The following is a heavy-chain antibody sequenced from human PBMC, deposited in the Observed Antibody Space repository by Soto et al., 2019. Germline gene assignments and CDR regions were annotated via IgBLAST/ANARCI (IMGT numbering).Heavy chain of an antibody. D-gene: IGHD6-19*01. CDR1: GYTFTRYY. J-gene: IGHJ6*02. CDR2: MNPNSGNT. V-gene: IGHV1-8*01. CDR3: ARGLGLYSSGWYASYYYYGMDV. Sequence: ASVKVSCKASGYTFTRYYINWVRQATGQGLEWMGWMNPNSGNTGYAQKFQGRVTTTRNTSISTAYMELSSLRSEDTAVYYCARGLGLYSSGWYASYYYYGMDVWGQGTTVTVSS.